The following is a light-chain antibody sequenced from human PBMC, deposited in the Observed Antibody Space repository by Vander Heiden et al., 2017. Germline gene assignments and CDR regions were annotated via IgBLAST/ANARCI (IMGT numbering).Light chain of an antibody. Sequence: SYDLPQPPPVSVSPGQTARITCSGDALPKQYAYWYQQKPGQAPVLVIYKDSERPSGIPERFSGSSSGTTVTLTISGVQAEDEADYYCQSADSSGTHVVFGGGTKLTVL. CDR1: ALPKQY. J-gene: IGLJ2*01. V-gene: IGLV3-25*03. CDR2: KDS. CDR3: QSADSSGTHVV.